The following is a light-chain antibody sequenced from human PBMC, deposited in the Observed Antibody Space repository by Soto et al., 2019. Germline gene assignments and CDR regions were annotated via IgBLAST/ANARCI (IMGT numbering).Light chain of an antibody. CDR1: SSDVGGYNF. Sequence: QSALTQPASVSGSPGQSITISCTGTSSDVGGYNFVSWYQQHPGKAPKLLIYEVSNRPSGVSRRFSGSKSGSMASLTISGLQTEDEADYYCSSYTNTNTLEFGGGTKLTVL. CDR3: SSYTNTNTLE. CDR2: EVS. V-gene: IGLV2-14*01. J-gene: IGLJ2*01.